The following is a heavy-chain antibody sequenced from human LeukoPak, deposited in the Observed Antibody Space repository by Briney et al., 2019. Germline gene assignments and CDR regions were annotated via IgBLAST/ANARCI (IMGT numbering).Heavy chain of an antibody. Sequence: PGGSLRLSCAPSGFTFSIYAMTWVRQAPGKGLEWVSAISGGGATYYADSVKGRFTISRDNSKNTLYLQMNSLRGEDTAMYYCAREGGRGDYNEWGQGTLVTVSS. CDR2: ISGGGAT. D-gene: IGHD5-24*01. V-gene: IGHV3-23*01. CDR1: GFTFSIYA. J-gene: IGHJ4*02. CDR3: AREGGRGDYNE.